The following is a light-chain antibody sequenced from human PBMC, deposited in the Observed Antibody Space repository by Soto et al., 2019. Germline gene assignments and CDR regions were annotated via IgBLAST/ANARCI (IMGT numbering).Light chain of an antibody. CDR3: QQLFDSPIT. Sequence: DIQLTQSPSFLSPSIVEIVTITFLSSQVIITSLAWYQVKPGKAPKLLIYAASTLESGVPSRFSATVSGTEFSLTITSLQPEDFATYYCQQLFDSPITCGQGTRREIK. CDR2: AAS. CDR1: QVIITS. J-gene: IGKJ5*01. V-gene: IGKV1-9*01.